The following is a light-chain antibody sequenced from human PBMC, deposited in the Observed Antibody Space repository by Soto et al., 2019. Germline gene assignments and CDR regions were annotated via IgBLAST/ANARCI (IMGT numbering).Light chain of an antibody. CDR3: QQYGSSPRT. V-gene: IGKV3-20*01. J-gene: IGKJ2*01. CDR2: GAS. Sequence: EIVLTQSPGTLSLSPGERATLSCRAIQSVSSSYLAWYQQKPGQAPRLLIYGASTRATVIPDRFSGSGSGTDFTLTISRLEPEDFAVYYCQQYGSSPRTFGQGTKLEIK. CDR1: QSVSSSY.